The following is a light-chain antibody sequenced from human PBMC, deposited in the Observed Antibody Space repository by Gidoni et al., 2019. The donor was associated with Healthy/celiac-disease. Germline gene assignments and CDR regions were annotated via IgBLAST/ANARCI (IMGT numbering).Light chain of an antibody. Sequence: DIQMTQSPSSLSASVGDRVTITCRASQSISSYLNWYQQKPGKAPKLLIYAASSLQSGVPSRFSGSGSGTDFTLTISSLQPEDFATYYCQQSYSTPVYTFXHXTKLEIK. CDR1: QSISSY. CDR3: QQSYSTPVYT. J-gene: IGKJ2*01. V-gene: IGKV1-39*01. CDR2: AAS.